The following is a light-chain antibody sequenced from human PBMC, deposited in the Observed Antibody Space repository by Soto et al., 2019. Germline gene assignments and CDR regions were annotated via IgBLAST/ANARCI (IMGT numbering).Light chain of an antibody. CDR2: DAS. CDR1: QAISSS. Sequence: DIQMTQSPSSVSAFVGDTVTLTCRASQAISSSLAWYQQKPGKAPNLLMFDASSLQSGVPSRFSGSGSRTDFTLTISGLQPEDFGTYYCQQAASFPITFGQGTRLDI. J-gene: IGKJ5*01. V-gene: IGKV1-12*01. CDR3: QQAASFPIT.